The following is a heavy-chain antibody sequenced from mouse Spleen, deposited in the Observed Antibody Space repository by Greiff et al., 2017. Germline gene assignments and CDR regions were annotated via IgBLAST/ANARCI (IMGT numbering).Heavy chain of an antibody. Sequence: EVKVVESGGGLVKPGGSLKLSCAASGFTFSDYGMHWVRQAPEKGLEWVAYISSGSSTIYYADTVKGRFTISRDNAKNTLFLQMTSLRSEDTAMYYCARPASGYDECAMDYWGQGTSVTVSS. V-gene: IGHV5-17*01. CDR1: GFTFSDYG. D-gene: IGHD2-2*01. J-gene: IGHJ4*01. CDR3: ARPASGYDECAMDY. CDR2: ISSGSSTI.